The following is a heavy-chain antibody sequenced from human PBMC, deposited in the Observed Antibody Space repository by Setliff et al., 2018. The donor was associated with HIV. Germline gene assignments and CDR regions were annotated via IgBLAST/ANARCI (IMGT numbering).Heavy chain of an antibody. J-gene: IGHJ4*02. CDR3: AGDPRNLDF. Sequence: GGSLRLSCAASGFTFATYAMSWVRQAPGKGLEWVSAISGSGGSTYYADSVKGRFTISRDNSKSTLYLRMNSLRDEDTAVYYCAGDPRNLDFWGQGTLVTVSS. CDR2: ISGSGGST. CDR1: GFTFATYA. V-gene: IGHV3-23*01.